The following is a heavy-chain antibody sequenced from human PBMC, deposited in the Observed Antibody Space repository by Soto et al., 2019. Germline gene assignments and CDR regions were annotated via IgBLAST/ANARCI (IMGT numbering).Heavy chain of an antibody. J-gene: IGHJ6*02. V-gene: IGHV3-33*01. CDR1: GFTFSSYG. Sequence: QVQLVESGGGVVQPGRSLRLSCAASGFTFSSYGMHWVRQSPGKGLEWVXVIWYDGSNKYYADSVKGRFTISRDNSKNXLYLQMNSLRAEDTAVYYCARELRGYSYFAYYGMDVWGQGTTVTVSS. CDR2: IWYDGSNK. CDR3: ARELRGYSYFAYYGMDV. D-gene: IGHD5-18*01.